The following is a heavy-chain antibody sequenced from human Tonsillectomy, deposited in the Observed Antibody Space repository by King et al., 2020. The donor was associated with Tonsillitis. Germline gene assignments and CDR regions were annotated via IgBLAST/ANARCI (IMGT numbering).Heavy chain of an antibody. CDR2: ISWNSGIR. V-gene: IGHV3-9*01. D-gene: IGHD3-10*01. Sequence: VQLVESGGGLVQPGRSLRLSCAASGFTFDENAMHWVRQAPGRGLEWVSTISWNSGIRGYADSVRGRFTISRDNAKHSLYLQMNSLRAEDTALYYCAKDKTMVRGVIIDYWGQGTLVTVSS. CDR1: GFTFDENA. CDR3: AKDKTMVRGVIIDY. J-gene: IGHJ4*02.